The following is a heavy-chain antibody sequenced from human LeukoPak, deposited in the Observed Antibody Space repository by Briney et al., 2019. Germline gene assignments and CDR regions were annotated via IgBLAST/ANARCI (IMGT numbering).Heavy chain of an antibody. CDR2: ISPYIGNT. V-gene: IGHV1-18*01. CDR3: ATTKDGDY. CDR1: GYSFINYG. Sequence: ASVKVSCKASGYSFINYGITWVRLAPGQGLEYMGWISPYIGNTNFPQKFQGRLTMTTDTATSTAYLELRSLRAEDTAIYYSATTKDGDYWGQGTLVTVSS. D-gene: IGHD1-1*01. J-gene: IGHJ4*02.